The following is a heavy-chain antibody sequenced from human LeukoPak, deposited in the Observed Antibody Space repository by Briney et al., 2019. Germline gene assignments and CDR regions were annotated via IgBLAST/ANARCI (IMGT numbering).Heavy chain of an antibody. V-gene: IGHV1-8*01. CDR3: TRAVRNQLLSEY. D-gene: IGHD2-2*01. Sequence: ASVKVSCKASGYTFSNYDVTWVRQAPGQGLEYMGWMNPNSGNTGFAQKFRGRVTMTGDASTTSAFMELMRLTSEDTAVYYCTRAVRNQLLSEYWGQGTRITVSS. CDR1: GYTFSNYD. J-gene: IGHJ4*02. CDR2: MNPNSGNT.